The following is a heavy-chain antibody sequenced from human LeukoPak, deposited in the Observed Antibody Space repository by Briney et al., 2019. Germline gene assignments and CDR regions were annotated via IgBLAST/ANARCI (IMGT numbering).Heavy chain of an antibody. CDR3: AREIGGILVFDY. J-gene: IGHJ4*02. Sequence: ATVKVSCKASGYKFTGYYMHWVRQAPGQGLEWMGWINPNSGDSHHAQKFQGRVTMTRDTSISTAYMELSRLRSDDTAVYYCAREIGGILVFDYWGQGTLVTVSS. CDR2: INPNSGDS. CDR1: GYKFTGYY. D-gene: IGHD5-18*01. V-gene: IGHV1-2*02.